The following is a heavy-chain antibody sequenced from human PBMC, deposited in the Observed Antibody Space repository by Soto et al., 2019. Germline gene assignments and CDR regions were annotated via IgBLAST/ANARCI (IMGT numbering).Heavy chain of an antibody. Sequence: QVQLVQSGAEVRKPGSSVKVSCKASGDTFDSYTLSWVRQAPGQGLEWMGRIIPILGITNYALRFQGRVTLTADMSTSTAYMELSGLSSGDTAIYFCARASYYSVSSKGGGYWGQGTLVTVSS. CDR3: ARASYYSVSSKGGGY. CDR1: GDTFDSYT. D-gene: IGHD2-15*01. J-gene: IGHJ4*02. V-gene: IGHV1-69*02. CDR2: IIPILGIT.